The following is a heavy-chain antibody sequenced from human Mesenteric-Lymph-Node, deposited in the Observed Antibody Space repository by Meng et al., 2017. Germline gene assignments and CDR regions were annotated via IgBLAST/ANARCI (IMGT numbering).Heavy chain of an antibody. D-gene: IGHD3-16*02. CDR2: MNPNSGNT. Sequence: ASVKVSCKASGYTFTSYDINWVRQATGQGLEWMGWMNPNSGNTGYAQKFQGRVTMTRNTSISTAYMELSSLRSEDTAVYYCARDRVIVIPVFAFEIWGQGTMVTVSS. V-gene: IGHV1-8*01. J-gene: IGHJ3*02. CDR3: ARDRVIVIPVFAFEI. CDR1: GYTFTSYD.